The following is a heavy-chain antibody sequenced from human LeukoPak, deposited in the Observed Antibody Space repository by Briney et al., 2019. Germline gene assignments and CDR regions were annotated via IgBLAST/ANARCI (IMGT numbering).Heavy chain of an antibody. D-gene: IGHD7-27*01. CDR1: GGSFSGYY. J-gene: IGHJ6*03. Sequence: SETLSLTCAVYGGSFSGYYWSWIRQPPGKGLEWIGEINHSGSTNYNPSLKSRVTISVDTSKNQFSLKLSSVTAADTAVYYCARGKKSGAIPYYDYMDVWGKGTTVTVSS. CDR3: ARGKKSGAIPYYDYMDV. V-gene: IGHV4-34*01. CDR2: INHSGST.